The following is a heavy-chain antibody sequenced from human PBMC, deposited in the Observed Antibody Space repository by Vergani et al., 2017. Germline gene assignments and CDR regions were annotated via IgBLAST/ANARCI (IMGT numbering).Heavy chain of an antibody. J-gene: IGHJ6*03. D-gene: IGHD1-1*01. CDR1: GFTFSSYW. CDR2: TRNKAKSYTT. V-gene: IGHV3-72*01. CDR3: ATLLNWKKTSYYYYYYMDV. Sequence: EVQLVESGGGLVQPGGSLRLSCAASGFTFSSYWMSWVRQAPGKGLEWVGRTRNKAKSYTTEYAASVKGRFTISRDDSKNSLYLQMTSLKTEDTAVYYSATLLNWKKTSYYYYYYMDVGGKGTTVTVSS.